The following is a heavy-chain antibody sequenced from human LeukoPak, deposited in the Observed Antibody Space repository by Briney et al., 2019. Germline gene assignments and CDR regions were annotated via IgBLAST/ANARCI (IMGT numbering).Heavy chain of an antibody. D-gene: IGHD3-16*01. CDR1: GLTFSSYG. CDR3: ARDNYVWMYYFDY. Sequence: PGRSLRLSCAASGLTFSSYGMHWVRQAPGKGLEWVAIIWYDGSNKYYADSVKGRFTISRDNSKNTLYLQMNSLRAEDTAVYYCARDNYVWMYYFDYWGQGTLVTVSS. CDR2: IWYDGSNK. V-gene: IGHV3-33*01. J-gene: IGHJ4*02.